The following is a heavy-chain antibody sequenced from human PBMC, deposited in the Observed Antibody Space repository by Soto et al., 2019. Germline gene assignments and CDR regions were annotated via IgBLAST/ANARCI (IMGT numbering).Heavy chain of an antibody. CDR2: ISGSGGST. D-gene: IGHD4-17*01. J-gene: IGHJ2*01. CDR1: GFIFSSYA. Sequence: GGSLRLSCAASGFIFSSYAMSWVRQAPGKGLEWVSGISGSGGSTYYEDSVKGRFTISRDNSKNTLYLQMNSLRAEDTALYYCAKDWDYGDYAGWYFDLWGRGTLVTVSS. V-gene: IGHV3-23*01. CDR3: AKDWDYGDYAGWYFDL.